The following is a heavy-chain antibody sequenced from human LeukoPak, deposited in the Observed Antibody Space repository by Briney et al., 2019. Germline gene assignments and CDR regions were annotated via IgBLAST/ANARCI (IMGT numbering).Heavy chain of an antibody. J-gene: IGHJ4*02. D-gene: IGHD6-19*01. V-gene: IGHV1-2*02. Sequence: GASVKVSCKASGYTFTGYYMHWVRQAPGQGLEWMGWINPNSGGTNYAQKFQGRVTMTRDTSISTAYMELSRLRSDDTAVYYCARDPREQWLEQYYFDYWGQGTLVTVSS. CDR1: GYTFTGYY. CDR3: ARDPREQWLEQYYFDY. CDR2: INPNSGGT.